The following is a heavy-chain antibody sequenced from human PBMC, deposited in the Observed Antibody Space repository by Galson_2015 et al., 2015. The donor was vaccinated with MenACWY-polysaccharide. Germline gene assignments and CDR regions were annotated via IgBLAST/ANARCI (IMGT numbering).Heavy chain of an antibody. CDR3: LVVPGGNYRAMDV. D-gene: IGHD2-2*01. J-gene: IGHJ6*02. V-gene: IGHV3-30*02. CDR2: IPYDGSNK. CDR1: GLTFRNYG. Sequence: SLRLSCAASGLTFRNYGMHWVRQAPGKGLEWVAFIPYDGSNKYYPDSVKGRFTISRDNSKNMVYLQMNSLRAEDTAVYYSLVVPGGNYRAMDVWGQGTTVTVSS.